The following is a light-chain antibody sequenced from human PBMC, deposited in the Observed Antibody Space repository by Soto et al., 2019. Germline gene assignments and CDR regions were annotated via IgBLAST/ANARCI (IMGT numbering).Light chain of an antibody. CDR2: KAS. CDR3: QQYNAYPWT. CDR1: QSISSW. V-gene: IGKV1-5*03. Sequence: DIQMTQSPSTLSASVGDRVTIPCRASQSISSWLAWYQQKPGKAPKLLIYKASTLESGVPSNFSGSGSGTEFSLTISSLQPEDFATYYCQQYNAYPWTFGQGTKVDIK. J-gene: IGKJ1*01.